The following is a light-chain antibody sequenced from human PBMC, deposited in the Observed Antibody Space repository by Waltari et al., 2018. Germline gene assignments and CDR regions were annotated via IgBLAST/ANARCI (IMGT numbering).Light chain of an antibody. CDR3: AAWDDSLNGPV. CDR1: SSNIGNNA. V-gene: IGLV1-36*01. J-gene: IGLJ3*02. Sequence: QSVLTQPPSVSEAPRQRVTISCSGSSSNIGNNAVNWYQQVPGKAPKLLFYYDDLLPSGGADRFSGSKSGTSASLAISWLQSEDEADYYCAAWDDSLNGPVFGGGTTLTVL. CDR2: YDD.